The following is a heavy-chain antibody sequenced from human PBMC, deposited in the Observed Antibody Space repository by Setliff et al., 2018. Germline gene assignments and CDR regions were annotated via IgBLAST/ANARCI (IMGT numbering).Heavy chain of an antibody. CDR3: ARARTGRYWYFDL. CDR2: IKQDGSEK. V-gene: IGHV3-7*03. CDR1: GFTFSSYW. Sequence: PGGSLRLSCAASGFTFSSYWMSWVRQAPGKGLEWVANIKQDGSEKYYVDSVKGRFTISRDNAKNSLYLQMNSLRAEDTALYHCARARTGRYWYFDLWGRGTLVTVSS. J-gene: IGHJ2*01.